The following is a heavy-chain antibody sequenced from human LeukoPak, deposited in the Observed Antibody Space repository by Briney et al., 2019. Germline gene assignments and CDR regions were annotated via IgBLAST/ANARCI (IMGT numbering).Heavy chain of an antibody. J-gene: IGHJ3*02. CDR2: ISGSSTNI. D-gene: IGHD3-10*01. CDR1: GFTFSSYS. V-gene: IGHV3-48*04. CDR3: ARDVPYWVRGVIIGAFDI. Sequence: GGSLRLSCAASGFTFSSYSMSWVRQAPGTGLEWVSYISGSSTNIYYADSVKGRFTISRDNAKNSLYLQMNSLRAEDTAVYYCARDVPYWVRGVIIGAFDIWGQGTMVTVSS.